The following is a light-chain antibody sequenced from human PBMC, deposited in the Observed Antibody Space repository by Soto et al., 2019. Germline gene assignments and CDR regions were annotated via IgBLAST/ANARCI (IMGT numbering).Light chain of an antibody. J-gene: IGLJ1*01. CDR3: CSYAGRDTLYV. CDR1: STDVGGYNY. V-gene: IGLV2-11*01. Sequence: QSALTQPRSVSGSPGQSVTISCTGTSTDVGGYNYVSWYQQHAGKVPKLILYDVSQRPSGVPDRFSVSKSGSTASLTISGLQAEDEADYYCCSYAGRDTLYVFGSGTKLTVL. CDR2: DVS.